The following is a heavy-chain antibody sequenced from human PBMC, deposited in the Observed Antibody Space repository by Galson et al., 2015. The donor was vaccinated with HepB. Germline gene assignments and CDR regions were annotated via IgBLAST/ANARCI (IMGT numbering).Heavy chain of an antibody. CDR1: GFAVEKYF. Sequence: SLRLSCAASGFAVEKYFMTWVRQAPGKGLEWVSIIRSGERTFYEDSVKGRFLISRDESKNTVFLQMTNLRVEDTAVYYCARTTSYHDFWSGYYRPSHCDRWGRGTLVTVSS. CDR2: IRSGERT. D-gene: IGHD3-3*01. CDR3: ARTTSYHDFWSGYYRPSHCDR. V-gene: IGHV3-53*01. J-gene: IGHJ5*02.